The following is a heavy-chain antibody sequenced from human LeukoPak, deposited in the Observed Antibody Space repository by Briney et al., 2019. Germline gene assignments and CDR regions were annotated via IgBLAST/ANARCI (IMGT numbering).Heavy chain of an antibody. CDR2: MNPNSGNT. D-gene: IGHD3/OR15-3a*01. Sequence: ASVKVSCKASGYTFTSYDTNWVRQATGQGLEWMGWMNPNSGNTDYAQKFQGRVTMTKNTSITTAYMELSSLRSEDTAVYYCARPLSWTTDSYYYIDVWGKGTTVADCS. J-gene: IGHJ6*03. CDR1: GYTFTSYD. V-gene: IGHV1-8*01. CDR3: ARPLSWTTDSYYYIDV.